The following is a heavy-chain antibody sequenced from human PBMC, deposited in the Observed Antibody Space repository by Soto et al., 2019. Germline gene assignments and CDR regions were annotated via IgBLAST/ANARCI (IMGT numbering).Heavy chain of an antibody. Sequence: ASVKVSCKASGYTFTSYCISWVLQAPGQGLEWMGWISAYNGDTNYAQKLQGRVTMTTDTSTSTAYMELRSLRSDDTAVYYCATGGTYCGGDCYAYWGQGTLVTVSS. CDR2: ISAYNGDT. V-gene: IGHV1-18*04. CDR1: GYTFTSYC. CDR3: ATGGTYCGGDCYAY. J-gene: IGHJ4*02. D-gene: IGHD2-21*01.